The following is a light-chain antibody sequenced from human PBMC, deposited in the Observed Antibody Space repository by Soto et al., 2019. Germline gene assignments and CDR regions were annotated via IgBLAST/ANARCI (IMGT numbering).Light chain of an antibody. V-gene: IGLV2-23*02. Sequence: QSALTQPASVSGSLGQSITISCTGSNRDIGAYNLVSWYQQYPDTAPKLIIYEVRNRPSGVSYRFSGSKSGNTASLTIAGLQPEDAADYYCCSYAGSSTMTFGGGTQLTVL. J-gene: IGLJ7*01. CDR3: CSYAGSSTMT. CDR2: EVR. CDR1: NRDIGAYNL.